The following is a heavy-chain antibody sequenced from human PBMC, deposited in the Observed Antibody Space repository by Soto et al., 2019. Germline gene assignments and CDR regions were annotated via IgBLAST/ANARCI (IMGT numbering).Heavy chain of an antibody. V-gene: IGHV6-1*01. D-gene: IGHD6-19*01. J-gene: IGHJ6*02. CDR1: GDSVSSNSAA. CDR3: ARDTGVEVDGGTNYYYGMDV. Sequence: SQTLSLTCAISGDSVSSNSAAWNWIRQSPSRGLEWLGRTYYRSKWYNDYAVSVKSRITINPDTSKNQFSLQLNSVTPEDTAVYYCARDTGVEVDGGTNYYYGMDVWGQGTTVTVSS. CDR2: TYYRSKWYN.